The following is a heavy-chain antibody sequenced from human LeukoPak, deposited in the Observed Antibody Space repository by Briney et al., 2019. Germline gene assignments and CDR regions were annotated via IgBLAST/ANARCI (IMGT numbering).Heavy chain of an antibody. CDR3: AKPLNWGGFDY. D-gene: IGHD3-10*01. J-gene: IGHJ4*02. CDR1: GFTFRSYA. CDR2: ISGSGGST. V-gene: IGHV3-23*01. Sequence: GGSLRLSCAASGFTFRSYAINWVRQAPGKGLGWVSAISGSGGSTSYADSVKGRFTISRDNSKNTLYLQMNSLRAEDTAVYYCAKPLNWGGFDYWGQGTLVTVSS.